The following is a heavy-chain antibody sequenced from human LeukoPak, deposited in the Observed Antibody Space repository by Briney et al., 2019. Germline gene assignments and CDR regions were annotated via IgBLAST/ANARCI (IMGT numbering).Heavy chain of an antibody. V-gene: IGHV3-30*14. Sequence: GGSLRLSCAASGFTFSRFSMHWVRQAPGKGLEWVAVISYDGSNKYYADSVKSRFTISRDNSKNTLYFQMNSLRAEDTAVYYCARVLRYSGSYYFDYWGQGTLVTVSS. CDR3: ARVLRYSGSYYFDY. CDR1: GFTFSRFS. CDR2: ISYDGSNK. D-gene: IGHD1-26*01. J-gene: IGHJ4*02.